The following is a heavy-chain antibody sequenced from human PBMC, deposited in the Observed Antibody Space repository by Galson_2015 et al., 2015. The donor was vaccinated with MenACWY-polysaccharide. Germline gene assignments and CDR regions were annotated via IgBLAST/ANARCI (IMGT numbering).Heavy chain of an antibody. D-gene: IGHD3-22*01. CDR2: AFYRSKWSK. CDR1: GDSVSSNSAA. Sequence: CVISGDSVSSNSAAWYWIRQSPSRALEWLARAFYRSKWSKDYAESEKGRITVTPDTSKNQFSLQLNSVTPEDTAVYNCVRDNGYYYGYWGQGTLVTVSS. V-gene: IGHV6-1*01. CDR3: VRDNGYYYGY. J-gene: IGHJ4*02.